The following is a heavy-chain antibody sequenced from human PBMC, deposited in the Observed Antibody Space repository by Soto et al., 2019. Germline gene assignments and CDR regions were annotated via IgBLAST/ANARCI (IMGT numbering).Heavy chain of an antibody. CDR2: ISGSGDRT. V-gene: IGHV3-23*01. CDR1: GFTFSSYA. Sequence: EVPLLESGGGLVQPGGSLRLSCAASGFTFSSYAITWVRQAPGKGLEWVSVISGSGDRTYYADSVKGRFTISRDNSKNTLYLQMNSLRAEDTAVYYCESGRGRYFYYGMDVWGQGTTVTVSS. CDR3: ESGRGRYFYYGMDV. D-gene: IGHD2-15*01. J-gene: IGHJ6*02.